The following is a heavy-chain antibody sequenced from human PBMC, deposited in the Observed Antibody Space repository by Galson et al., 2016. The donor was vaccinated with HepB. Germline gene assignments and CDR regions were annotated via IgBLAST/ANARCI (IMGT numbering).Heavy chain of an antibody. CDR1: RGSVRGFY. CDR3: ARVVAPGLRRVGMFDM. V-gene: IGHV4-34*01. Sequence: SETLSPTCSAVRGSVRGFYWGWIRQYPGGGLGWIGEVHYTGTTNYNPSLKSRVTISRDMPSGHVSLKLASVTPADTSTYYCARVVAPGLRRVGMFDMWGRGTTV. J-gene: IGHJ3*01. CDR2: VHYTGTT. D-gene: IGHD3-10*02.